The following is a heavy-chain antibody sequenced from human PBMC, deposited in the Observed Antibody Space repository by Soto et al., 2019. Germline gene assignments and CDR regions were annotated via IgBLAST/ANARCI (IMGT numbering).Heavy chain of an antibody. J-gene: IGHJ4*02. CDR1: GFTFSGYA. Sequence: VGSLRLSCAASGFTFSGYAMSWVRQAPGKGLEWVSAISDGAVATNYADSVKGRFTISRDNSKNTLYLQMNSLRAEDTAVYYCAKGRDSSGSYRPFDYWGQGALVTVSS. D-gene: IGHD3-22*01. V-gene: IGHV3-23*01. CDR3: AKGRDSSGSYRPFDY. CDR2: ISDGAVAT.